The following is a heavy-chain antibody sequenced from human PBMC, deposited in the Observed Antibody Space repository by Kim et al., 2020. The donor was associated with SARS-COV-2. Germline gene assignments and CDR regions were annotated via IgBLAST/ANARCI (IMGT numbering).Heavy chain of an antibody. CDR1: GGSISSGGYY. J-gene: IGHJ4*02. Sequence: SETLSLTCTVSGGSISSGGYYWSWIRQHPGKGLEWIGYIYYSGSTYYNPSLKSRVTISVDTSKNQFSLKLSSVTAADTAVYYCARDRITGTTHYFDYWGQGTLVTVSS. CDR3: ARDRITGTTHYFDY. D-gene: IGHD1-20*01. CDR2: IYYSGST. V-gene: IGHV4-31*03.